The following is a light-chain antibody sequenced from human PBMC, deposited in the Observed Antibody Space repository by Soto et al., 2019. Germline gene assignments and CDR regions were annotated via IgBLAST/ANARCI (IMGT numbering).Light chain of an antibody. J-gene: IGKJ5*01. CDR1: QSVSSN. V-gene: IGKV3-15*01. CDR3: QQYNNWPPST. Sequence: EIVLTQSPATLSLSPGERATLSCRASQSVSSNLAWYQQKPRQAPRLIIYGASTRATGIPARFSGSGSGTEFTLTISSLQSEDFAVYYCQQYNNWPPSTCGQGTRLEIK. CDR2: GAS.